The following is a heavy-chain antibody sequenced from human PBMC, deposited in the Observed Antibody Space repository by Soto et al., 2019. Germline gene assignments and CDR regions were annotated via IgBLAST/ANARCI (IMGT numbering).Heavy chain of an antibody. V-gene: IGHV4-30-4*01. CDR2: IYYSGST. J-gene: IGHJ4*01. Sequence: SETLSLTCTVSGGSISSGDYYWSWIRQPPGKGLEWIGYIYYSGSTYYNPSLKSRVTISVDTSKNQFSLKLSSVTAADTAVYYCAREDYTAATFDYWGHGTLVTVSS. CDR3: AREDYTAATFDY. D-gene: IGHD2-15*01. CDR1: GGSISSGDYY.